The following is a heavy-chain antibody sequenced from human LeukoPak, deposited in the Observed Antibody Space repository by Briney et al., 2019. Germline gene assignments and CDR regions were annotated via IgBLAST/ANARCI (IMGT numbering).Heavy chain of an antibody. J-gene: IGHJ3*02. CDR3: ARPQSNRSYRRHDAFDI. V-gene: IGHV4-34*01. CDR1: GGSFSGYY. D-gene: IGHD3-16*02. Sequence: QPSETLSLTCAVYGGSFSGYYWSWIRQPPGKGLEWIGEINHSGSTNYNPSLKSRVTISVDTSKNQFSLKLSSVTAADTAVYYCARPQSNRSYRRHDAFDIWGQGTMVTVSS. CDR2: INHSGST.